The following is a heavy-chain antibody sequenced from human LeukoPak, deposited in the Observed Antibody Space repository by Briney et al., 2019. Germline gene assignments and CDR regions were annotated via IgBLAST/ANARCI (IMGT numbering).Heavy chain of an antibody. D-gene: IGHD3-16*01. CDR1: GGSISSYY. CDR3: ASNPSNMGELYGMDV. Sequence: KPSETLSLTCTVSGGSISSYYWSWIRQPPGKGLEWIGYIYYSGSTNYNPSLKSRVTISVDTSKNQFSLKLSSVTAADTAVYYCASNPSNMGELYGMDVWGQGTTVTVSS. J-gene: IGHJ6*02. CDR2: IYYSGST. V-gene: IGHV4-59*01.